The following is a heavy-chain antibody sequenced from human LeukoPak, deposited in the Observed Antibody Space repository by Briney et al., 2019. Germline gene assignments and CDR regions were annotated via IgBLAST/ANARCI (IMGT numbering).Heavy chain of an antibody. J-gene: IGHJ3*02. D-gene: IGHD4/OR15-4a*01. V-gene: IGHV3-74*01. CDR3: ARDRLANDAFDI. CDR1: GFTHNSYL. CDR2: INIDGRGT. Sequence: PGGSLTHSRAASGFTHNSYLMHWVRQAPGKGLVWVARINIDGRGTRDADFVKGRITISRDNSKNTLYLQMNSLKAEDTAMYYCARDRLANDAFDIWGQGTMVTVSS.